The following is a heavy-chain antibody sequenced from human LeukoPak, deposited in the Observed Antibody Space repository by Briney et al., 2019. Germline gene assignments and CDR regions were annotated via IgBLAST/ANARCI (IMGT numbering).Heavy chain of an antibody. CDR2: MSYSGST. CDR1: GGSFSNYY. CDR3: ARVPSGSFRSFRYYYGMDV. D-gene: IGHD1-26*01. J-gene: IGHJ6*02. V-gene: IGHV4-59*01. Sequence: PSETLSLTCTVSGGSFSNYYWSWIRQPPGKGLEWIGYMSYSGSTKYSPSLKSRVAISVDTSKNQFSLKMTSVTAADTAVYYCARVPSGSFRSFRYYYGMDVWGQGTRVTVSS.